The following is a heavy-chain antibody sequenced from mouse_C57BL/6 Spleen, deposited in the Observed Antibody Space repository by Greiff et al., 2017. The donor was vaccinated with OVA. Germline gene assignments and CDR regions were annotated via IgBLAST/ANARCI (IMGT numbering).Heavy chain of an antibody. CDR2: ISDGGSYT. D-gene: IGHD1-1*01. CDR3: ARGGYGSSYPWFAY. Sequence: EVKLMESRGGLVKPGGSLKLSCAASGFTFSSYAMSWVRQTPEKRLEWVATISDGGSYTYYPDNVKGRFTISRDNAKNNLYLQMSHLKSEDTAMYYCARGGYGSSYPWFAYWGQGTLVTVSA. J-gene: IGHJ3*01. V-gene: IGHV5-4*03. CDR1: GFTFSSYA.